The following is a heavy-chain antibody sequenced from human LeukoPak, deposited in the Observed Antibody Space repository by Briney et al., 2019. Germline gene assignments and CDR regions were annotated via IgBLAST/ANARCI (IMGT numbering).Heavy chain of an antibody. J-gene: IGHJ5*02. CDR2: IYYTGST. Sequence: SETRSLTCTVSGGSINNYWWSGIRQPPGKGLEWIGYIYYTGSTNYNPSLRSRITISVDKSKNQVFLRLNSVAAADTALYYCARAQEGCSRASCYLEPWGQGTLVTVSS. V-gene: IGHV4-59*12. CDR3: ARAQEGCSRASCYLEP. CDR1: GGSINNYW. D-gene: IGHD2-2*01.